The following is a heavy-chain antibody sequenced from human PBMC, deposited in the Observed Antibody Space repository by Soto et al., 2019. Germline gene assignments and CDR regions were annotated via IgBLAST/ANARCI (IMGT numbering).Heavy chain of an antibody. CDR3: TGITWFRGMDV. CDR2: TYYKSKWNN. J-gene: IGHJ6*02. CDR1: GGSVSINSAA. D-gene: IGHD3-10*01. V-gene: IGHV6-1*01. Sequence: SQTLSLTCAISGGSVSINSAAWNLIRQSPSRGLEWLGRTYYKSKWNNDYALSVKSRITINPDTSKNQFSLHLYSVTPEDTAVYYCTGITWFRGMDVWGQGTPVTVSS.